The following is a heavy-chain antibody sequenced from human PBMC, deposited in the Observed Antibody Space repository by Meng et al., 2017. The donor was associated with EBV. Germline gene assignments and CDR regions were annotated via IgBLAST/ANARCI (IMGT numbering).Heavy chain of an antibody. J-gene: IGHJ4*02. CDR2: INSDGSST. CDR3: ARGGGYSSSWYPD. Sequence: GELVDFGGGLVRPGGPLILSCAATGFTFSGYGMHWARQAQGKGLVLVSRINSDGSSTSYADSVKGRFTISRDNAKNTLYLQMNSLRAEDTAVYYCARGGGYSSSWYPDWGQGTLVTVSS. D-gene: IGHD6-13*01. CDR1: GFTFSGYG. V-gene: IGHV3-74*01.